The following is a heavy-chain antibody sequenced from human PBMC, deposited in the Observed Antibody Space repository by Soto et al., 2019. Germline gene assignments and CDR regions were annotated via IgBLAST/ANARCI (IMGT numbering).Heavy chain of an antibody. J-gene: IGHJ6*03. CDR2: IYSGGST. V-gene: IGHV3-66*01. Sequence: GGSLRLSCAASGFTVSSNYMSWVRQAPGKGLEWVSVIYSGGSTYYADSVKGRFTISRDNSKNTLYLQTNSLRAEDTAVYYCAREDFGLSSSSNYMDVWGKGTTVTVSS. CDR3: AREDFGLSSSSNYMDV. CDR1: GFTVSSNY. D-gene: IGHD6-6*01.